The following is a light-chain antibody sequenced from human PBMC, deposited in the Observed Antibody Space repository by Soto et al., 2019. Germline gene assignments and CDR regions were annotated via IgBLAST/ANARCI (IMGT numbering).Light chain of an antibody. CDR2: DVT. CDR1: SSDVGRYNY. J-gene: IGLJ1*01. CDR3: CSYAGSYTFV. Sequence: QSALTQPRSVSGSPGHSVTISCTGTSSDVGRYNYVSWYRQNPGKAPKLIIYDVTKRPSGVPDRFSGSKSGNTAPLTISGLRAEDEADYFCCSYAGSYTFVFGTGTKLTVL. V-gene: IGLV2-11*01.